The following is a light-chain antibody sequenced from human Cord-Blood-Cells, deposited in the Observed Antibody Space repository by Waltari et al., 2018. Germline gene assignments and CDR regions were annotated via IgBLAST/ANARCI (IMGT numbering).Light chain of an antibody. J-gene: IGLJ3*02. CDR2: DVS. CDR1: SSDVGGYNY. CDR3: SSYTSSSTFV. Sequence: QSALTQPVSVSGSPGQSITISCTGTSSDVGGYNYVSWYQQHPGKAPKLMIYDVSKRPSGVSNRFSGSKSGNTASLTISGLQAEDEADYYCSSYTSSSTFVFGGGTKLTVL. V-gene: IGLV2-14*01.